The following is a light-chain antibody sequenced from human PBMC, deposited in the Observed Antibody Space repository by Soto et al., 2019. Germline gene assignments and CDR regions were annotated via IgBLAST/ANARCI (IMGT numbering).Light chain of an antibody. CDR1: QSVSSSY. V-gene: IGKV3-20*01. CDR3: QQYGSSPT. J-gene: IGKJ1*01. Sequence: EIVLTQSPGTLSLSPGERATLSCRSSQSVSSSYLAWYQQKPGQAPRLLIYDVSSRATGIPDRFSGSGSGTDFTLTSSRLEPEDFAVDYCQQYGSSPTFGQGTKVEIK. CDR2: DVS.